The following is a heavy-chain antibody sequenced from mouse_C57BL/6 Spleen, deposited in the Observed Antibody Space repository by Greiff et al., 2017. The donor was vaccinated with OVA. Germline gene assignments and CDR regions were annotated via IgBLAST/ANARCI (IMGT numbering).Heavy chain of an antibody. D-gene: IGHD1-1*01. CDR3: ARQDYYYGSIYYFDY. CDR1: GFTFSSYG. Sequence: EVQVVESGGDLVKPGGSLKLSCAASGFTFSSYGMSWVRQTPDKRLEWVATISSGGSYTYYPDSVKGRFTISRDNAKNTLYLQMSSLKSEDTAMYYCARQDYYYGSIYYFDYWGQGTTLTVSS. J-gene: IGHJ2*01. CDR2: ISSGGSYT. V-gene: IGHV5-6*01.